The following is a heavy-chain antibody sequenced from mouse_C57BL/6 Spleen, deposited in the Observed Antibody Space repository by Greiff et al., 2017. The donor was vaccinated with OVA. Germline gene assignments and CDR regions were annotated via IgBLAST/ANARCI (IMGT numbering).Heavy chain of an antibody. D-gene: IGHD2-5*01. CDR3: ARGMDSNYYFDY. Sequence: QVQLQQPGAELVRPGTSVKLSCKASGYTFTSYWMHWVKQRPGQGLEWIGVIDPSDSYTNYNQKFKGKATLTVDTSSSTAYMQLSSLTSEDSAVYYCARGMDSNYYFDYWGQGTTLTVSS. CDR2: IDPSDSYT. CDR1: GYTFTSYW. J-gene: IGHJ2*01. V-gene: IGHV1-59*01.